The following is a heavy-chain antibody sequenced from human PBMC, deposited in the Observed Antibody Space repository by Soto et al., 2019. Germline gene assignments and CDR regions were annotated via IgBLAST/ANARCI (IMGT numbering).Heavy chain of an antibody. CDR2: IYTSGST. J-gene: IGHJ6*01. Sequence: SETLSLTCTVSVGSISSYYWSLIRQPAGKGLECIGRIYTSGSTNYNPSLKSRVTMSVDTSKNQFSLKLSSVTAAEKAVYYCAREEKLVRPGYYYYGMDFWGQGTTVTLSS. D-gene: IGHD6-6*01. CDR1: VGSISSYY. CDR3: AREEKLVRPGYYYYGMDF. V-gene: IGHV4-4*07.